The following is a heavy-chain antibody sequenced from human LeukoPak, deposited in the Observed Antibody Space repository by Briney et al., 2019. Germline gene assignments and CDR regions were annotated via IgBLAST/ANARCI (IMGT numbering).Heavy chain of an antibody. CDR3: ARVARRFFYDSSGYYHES. J-gene: IGHJ4*02. V-gene: IGHV4-38-2*01. Sequence: PSETLSLTCAVSGDSLGNAYYWDWIRQSPGTGLDWIGRIYQSGSTYYNPSLKIRVKISVDTSKNQFSLRLNSVTAADTAVYFCARVARRFFYDSSGYYHESWGGGTQVTVSS. CDR2: IYQSGST. D-gene: IGHD3-22*01. CDR1: GDSLGNAYY.